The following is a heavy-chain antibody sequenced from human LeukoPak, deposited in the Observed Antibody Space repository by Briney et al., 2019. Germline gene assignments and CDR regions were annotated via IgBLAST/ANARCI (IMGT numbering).Heavy chain of an antibody. CDR2: IQYDTSNK. D-gene: IGHD3-3*01. CDR1: GFIFSNFG. Sequence: GGSLRLSCAASGFIFSNFGMHWVRQAPGKGLEWVAFIQYDTSNKYYPDSVKGRFTVSRDNFRNTLYLQMNSLRAEDTAVYYCAKGNDFWSGYIDYWGQGTLVTVSS. V-gene: IGHV3-30*02. J-gene: IGHJ4*02. CDR3: AKGNDFWSGYIDY.